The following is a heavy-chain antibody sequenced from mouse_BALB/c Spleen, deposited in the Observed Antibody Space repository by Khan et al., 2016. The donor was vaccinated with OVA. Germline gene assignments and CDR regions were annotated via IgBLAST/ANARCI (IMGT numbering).Heavy chain of an antibody. V-gene: IGHV1S136*01. J-gene: IGHJ3*01. Sequence: VQLQQSGPELVKPGASVKMSCKASGYTFTSYVMHWVKQKPGQGLEWIGYINPYNDGTKYNEKFKGKATLTSDKSSSTAYMEISSLTSEDSAVYDCARGLQGAWFGYWGQGTLVTVSA. CDR2: INPYNDGT. CDR3: ARGLQGAWFGY. D-gene: IGHD2-2*01. CDR1: GYTFTSYV.